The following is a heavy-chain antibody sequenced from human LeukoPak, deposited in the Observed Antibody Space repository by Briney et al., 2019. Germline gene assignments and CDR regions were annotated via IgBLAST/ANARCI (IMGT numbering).Heavy chain of an antibody. Sequence: SGTLSLTCAVSGDSISSSNWWSWVRLPPGKGLEWIGEIYHSGSTIYHPSLKSRVTVSLDTSKNQFSLNLSSVTAADTAVYYCVRDPRDGYAFDYWGQGTLVTVSS. D-gene: IGHD5-24*01. CDR1: GDSISSSNW. J-gene: IGHJ4*02. V-gene: IGHV4-4*02. CDR2: IYHSGST. CDR3: VRDPRDGYAFDY.